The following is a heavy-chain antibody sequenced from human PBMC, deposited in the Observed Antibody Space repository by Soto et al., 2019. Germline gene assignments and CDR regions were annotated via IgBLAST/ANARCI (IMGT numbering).Heavy chain of an antibody. CDR1: GYTFTSYD. D-gene: IGHD6-6*01. Sequence: ASVKVSYKASGYTFTSYDINWVRQATGQGLEWMGWMNPNSGNTGYAQKCQGRVTMTRNTSISTAYMELSSLRSEDTAVYYCARSVYEQLAADEYYYNGMDVWGQGTTVTVSS. CDR2: MNPNSGNT. V-gene: IGHV1-8*01. J-gene: IGHJ6*02. CDR3: ARSVYEQLAADEYYYNGMDV.